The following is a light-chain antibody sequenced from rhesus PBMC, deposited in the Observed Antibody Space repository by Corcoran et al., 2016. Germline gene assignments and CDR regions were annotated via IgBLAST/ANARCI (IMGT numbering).Light chain of an antibody. Sequence: DIQMTQSPSSLSASVGDRVTITCRASENVKNYLYWYQQKPGKAPKLLIIKASTLQSGVPSRFSGSGSGTDFTLTISSLQPEDFATYYCQHSYGMPLTFGGGAKVELK. J-gene: IGKJ4*01. V-gene: IGKV1-74*01. CDR1: ENVKNY. CDR2: KAS. CDR3: QHSYGMPLT.